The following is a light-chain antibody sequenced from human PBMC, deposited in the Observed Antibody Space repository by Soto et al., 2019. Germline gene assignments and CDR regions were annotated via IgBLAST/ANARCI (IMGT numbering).Light chain of an antibody. Sequence: QSVLTQPPSASGTPGQRVTISCSGSNSNIGDNTVNWFQQLPGTAPKLLISTNNQRPSGVPDRFSGSKSGTSASLAISGLQSEDEATYYCAAWDDTLDAQVFGGGTKLTVL. J-gene: IGLJ3*02. V-gene: IGLV1-44*01. CDR1: NSNIGDNT. CDR3: AAWDDTLDAQV. CDR2: TNN.